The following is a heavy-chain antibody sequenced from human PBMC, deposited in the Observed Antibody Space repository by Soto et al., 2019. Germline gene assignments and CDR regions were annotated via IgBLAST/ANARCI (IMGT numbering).Heavy chain of an antibody. CDR1: GFTFSSYG. CDR2: ISYDGSNK. J-gene: IGHJ6*02. V-gene: IGHV3-30*18. D-gene: IGHD6-19*01. Sequence: PGGSLRLSCAASGFTFSSYGMHWVRQAPGKGLEWVAVISYDGSNKYYADSVKGRFTISRDNSKNTLYLQMNSLRAEDTAVYYCAKGVSDSSGWYYYGMDVWGQGTTVTVSS. CDR3: AKGVSDSSGWYYYGMDV.